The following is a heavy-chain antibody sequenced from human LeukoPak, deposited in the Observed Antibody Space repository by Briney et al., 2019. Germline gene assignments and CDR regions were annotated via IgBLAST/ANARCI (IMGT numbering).Heavy chain of an antibody. CDR1: GFTFSSYG. V-gene: IGHV3-30*02. CDR2: IRYDGSNK. Sequence: GGSLRLSCAASGFTFSSYGMHWVRRAPGKGLEWVAFIRYDGSNKYYADSVKGRFTISRDNSKNTLYLQMNSLRAEDTAVYYCAKDPQIVVVVAANGGYWGQGTLVTVSS. D-gene: IGHD2-15*01. CDR3: AKDPQIVVVVAANGGY. J-gene: IGHJ4*02.